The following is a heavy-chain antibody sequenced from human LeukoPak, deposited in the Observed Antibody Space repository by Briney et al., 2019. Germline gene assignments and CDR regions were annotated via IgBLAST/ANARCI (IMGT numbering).Heavy chain of an antibody. CDR3: ARGVYYDSSGYHPTLTH. J-gene: IGHJ4*02. CDR2: IYHSGST. Sequence: PSETLSLTCTVSGGSISSGGYYWSWIRQPPGKGLEWIGYIYHSGSTYYNPSLKSRVTISVDRSKNQFSLRLSSVTAADTAVYYCARGVYYDSSGYHPTLTHWGQGTLVTVSS. D-gene: IGHD3-22*01. CDR1: GGSISSGGYY. V-gene: IGHV4-30-2*01.